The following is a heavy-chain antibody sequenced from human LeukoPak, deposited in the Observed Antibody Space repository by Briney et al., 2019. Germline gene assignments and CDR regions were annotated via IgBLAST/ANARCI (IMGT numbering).Heavy chain of an antibody. CDR3: ARDLTYYDSSGYDYYYYGMDV. CDR2: INSDGSSL. J-gene: IGHJ6*02. D-gene: IGHD3-22*01. V-gene: IGHV3-74*01. CDR1: GFTFSSYW. Sequence: PGGSLRLSCAASGFTFSSYWVQWVRQAPGKGLVWISRINSDGSSLSYADSVKGRFTISRDNAKNTLYLQMNSLRAEDTAVYYCARDLTYYDSSGYDYYYYGMDVWGQGTTVTVSS.